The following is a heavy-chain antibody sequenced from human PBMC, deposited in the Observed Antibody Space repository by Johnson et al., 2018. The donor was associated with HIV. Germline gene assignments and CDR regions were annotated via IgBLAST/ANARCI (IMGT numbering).Heavy chain of an antibody. CDR2: ISFDGSKK. J-gene: IGHJ3*02. CDR3: ARDTKVPRYNWNDAGFDI. V-gene: IGHV3-30*04. D-gene: IGHD1-1*01. Sequence: QVQLVESGGGVVQPGKSLRLSCVASEFNFNTYTMHWVRQAPGKGLEWMAVISFDGSKKYYADSVKGRFSISRDDSKNTLYLQMNSLRAEDTAVYYCARDTKVPRYNWNDAGFDIWGQGTMVTVSS. CDR1: EFNFNTYT.